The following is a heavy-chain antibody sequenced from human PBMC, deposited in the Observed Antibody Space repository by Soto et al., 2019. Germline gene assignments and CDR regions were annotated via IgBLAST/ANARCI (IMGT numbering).Heavy chain of an antibody. V-gene: IGHV3-74*01. D-gene: IGHD6-6*01. Sequence: GGSLRLSCAASGFAFSNYWMHWVRQGPGKGLLWVSRINSDGGSTNSADSGKGRFTSSRDNAKNSLCLQMKSLRAKNTAVYYCARYEYSSSSWGMAVWGQGTTVTVSS. CDR3: ARYEYSSSSWGMAV. CDR1: GFAFSNYW. CDR2: INSDGGST. J-gene: IGHJ6*02.